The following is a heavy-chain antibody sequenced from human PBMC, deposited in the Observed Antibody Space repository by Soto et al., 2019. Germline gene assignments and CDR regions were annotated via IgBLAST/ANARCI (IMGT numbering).Heavy chain of an antibody. D-gene: IGHD1-26*01. J-gene: IGHJ4*02. CDR1: GYTFTNHF. CDR3: AREYGGSRVFDY. CDR2: INPSADST. V-gene: IGHV1-46*01. Sequence: ASVKVSCKASGYTFTNHFIHWVRPAPGQGLEWMGIINPSADSTNYAQKFQGRVTVTRATSTSTVYMELRSLRSEDTAVYYCAREYGGSRVFDYWGQGTLVTVSS.